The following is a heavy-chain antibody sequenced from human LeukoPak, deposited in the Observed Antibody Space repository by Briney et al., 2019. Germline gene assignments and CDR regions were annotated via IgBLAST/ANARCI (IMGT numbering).Heavy chain of an antibody. Sequence: PSETLSLTCTVSGGSISSYYWSWIRQPPGKGLEWIGYIYYSGSTNYNPSLKSRVTISVDMSKNQFSLKLSSVTAADTAVYYCARGSGEYYYYGMDVWGKGTTVTVSS. CDR1: GGSISSYY. CDR2: IYYSGST. D-gene: IGHD3-10*01. V-gene: IGHV4-59*01. J-gene: IGHJ6*04. CDR3: ARGSGEYYYYGMDV.